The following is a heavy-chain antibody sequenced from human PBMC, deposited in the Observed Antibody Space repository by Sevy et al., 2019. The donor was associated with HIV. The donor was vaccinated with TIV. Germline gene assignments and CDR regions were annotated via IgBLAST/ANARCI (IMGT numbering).Heavy chain of an antibody. CDR1: GYSISSGYY. CDR3: ARTPRGDFDSSASAFDI. Sequence: SETLSLTCDVSGYSISSGYYGGWIRQPPGKGLEWIGSIYHSGSTYYNPSLKRRVTISVDTSKNQFSLKLRSVTAADTAVYYCARTPRGDFDSSASAFDIWGQGTMVTVSS. J-gene: IGHJ3*02. V-gene: IGHV4-38-2*01. CDR2: IYHSGST. D-gene: IGHD3-22*01.